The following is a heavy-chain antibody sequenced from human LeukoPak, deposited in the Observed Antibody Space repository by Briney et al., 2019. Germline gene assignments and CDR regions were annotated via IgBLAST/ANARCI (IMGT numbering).Heavy chain of an antibody. CDR3: ARSPMGDGSSFDS. V-gene: IGHV1-8*01. D-gene: IGHD3-10*01. CDR1: GYVFTSYG. CDR2: MNPNNGNT. J-gene: IGHJ5*01. Sequence: ASVKVSCKASGYVFTSYGINWVRQATGQGLEWMGWMNPNNGNTGYAQKFQGRVTMTRSTSMNTAYMELTSLRSEDSAVYFCARSPMGDGSSFDSWGQGTLVTVSS.